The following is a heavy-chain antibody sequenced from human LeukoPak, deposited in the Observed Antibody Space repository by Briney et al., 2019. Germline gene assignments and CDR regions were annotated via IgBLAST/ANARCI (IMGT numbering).Heavy chain of an antibody. J-gene: IGHJ4*02. D-gene: IGHD3-22*01. Sequence: SVKVSCKASGGTFSSYAISWVRQAPGQGLEWMGGIIPIFGTANYAQKFQGRVTITADKSTSTAYMELSSLRSEDTAVYYCARVAQHRYYYDSSAFRYYFDYWGQGTLVTVSS. V-gene: IGHV1-69*06. CDR3: ARVAQHRYYYDSSAFRYYFDY. CDR1: GGTFSSYA. CDR2: IIPIFGTA.